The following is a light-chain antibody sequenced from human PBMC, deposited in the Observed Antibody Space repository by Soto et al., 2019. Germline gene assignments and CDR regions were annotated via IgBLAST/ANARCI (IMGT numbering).Light chain of an antibody. Sequence: ENVLTQSPDTLSLSPGERATLSCRASQSVSTPYLAWYQQRPGQAPRLLIYSTSTRASCIPDRFRGSGSGTDFTLTISRLEPEDFAVYYCQQYGSSLWTFGQGTKVEIK. CDR2: STS. CDR1: QSVSTPY. CDR3: QQYGSSLWT. V-gene: IGKV3-20*01. J-gene: IGKJ1*01.